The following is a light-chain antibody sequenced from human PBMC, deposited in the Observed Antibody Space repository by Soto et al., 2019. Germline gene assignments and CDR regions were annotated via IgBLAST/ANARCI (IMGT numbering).Light chain of an antibody. V-gene: IGLV1-47*01. CDR1: SSNVGDNL. Sequence: QSVVTQPPSLSGTPGQRVTISCSGSSSNVGDNLVYWYQQVPGTAPKLLIYRNNQRPSGVPDRFSGSKSGASASLAISGLLSEDEADYYCATWDDRLRRPVFGGGTKLTVL. CDR2: RNN. J-gene: IGLJ3*02. CDR3: ATWDDRLRRPV.